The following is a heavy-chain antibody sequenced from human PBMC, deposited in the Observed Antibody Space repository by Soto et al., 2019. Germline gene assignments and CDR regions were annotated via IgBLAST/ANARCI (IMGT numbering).Heavy chain of an antibody. CDR2: INHSGST. D-gene: IGHD3-22*01. CDR1: GGSFSGYY. V-gene: IGHV4-34*01. Sequence: SETLSLTCAVYGGSFSGYYWSWIRQPPGKGLEWIGEINHSGSTNYNPSLKSRVTISVDTSKNQFSLKLSSVTAADTAVYYCARIYYDSVFDYWGQGTLVTVSS. CDR3: ARIYYDSVFDY. J-gene: IGHJ4*02.